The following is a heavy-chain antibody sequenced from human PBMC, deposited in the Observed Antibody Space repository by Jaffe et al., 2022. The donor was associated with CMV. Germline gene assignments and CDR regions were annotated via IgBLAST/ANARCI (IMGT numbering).Heavy chain of an antibody. CDR2: INHSGST. Sequence: QVQLQQWGAGLLKPSETLSLTCAVYGGSFSGYYWSWIRQPPGKGLEWIGEINHSGSTNYNPSLKSRVTISVDTSKNQFSLKLSSVTAADTAVYYCARVYGGYSSSWYDADIDYWGQGTLVTVSS. CDR1: GGSFSGYY. V-gene: IGHV4-34*01. CDR3: ARVYGGYSSSWYDADIDY. J-gene: IGHJ4*02. D-gene: IGHD6-13*01.